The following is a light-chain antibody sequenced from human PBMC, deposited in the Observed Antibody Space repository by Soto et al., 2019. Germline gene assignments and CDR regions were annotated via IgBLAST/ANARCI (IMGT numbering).Light chain of an antibody. CDR3: NSFTNTITVV. Sequence: QSALTQPASVSGSPGQSITISCTGTSNDIGGSKYVSWYQHHPGKAPKLVIYEVSNRPSGVSNRFCGSKSGNTASLTISGLQAEAEADYYCNSFTNTITVVFGTGTKLALL. V-gene: IGLV2-14*01. CDR1: SNDIGGSKY. J-gene: IGLJ1*01. CDR2: EVS.